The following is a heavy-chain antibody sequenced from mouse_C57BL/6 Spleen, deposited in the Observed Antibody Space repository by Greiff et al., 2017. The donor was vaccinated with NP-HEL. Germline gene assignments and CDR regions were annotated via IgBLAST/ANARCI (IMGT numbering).Heavy chain of an antibody. CDR1: GFTFSSYT. CDR2: ISGGGGNT. Sequence: DVKLVESGGGLVKPGGSLKLSCAASGFTFSSYTMSWVRQTPEKRLEWVATISGGGGNTYYPDSVKGRFTISRDNAKNTLYLQMSSLRSEDTALYYCARQPIYYGFDYWGQGTTLTVSS. CDR3: ARQPIYYGFDY. V-gene: IGHV5-9*01. J-gene: IGHJ2*01. D-gene: IGHD2-1*01.